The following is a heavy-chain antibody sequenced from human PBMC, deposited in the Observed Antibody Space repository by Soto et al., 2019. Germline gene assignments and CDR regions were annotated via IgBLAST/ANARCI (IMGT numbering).Heavy chain of an antibody. Sequence: PSETLSLTCTVSGGSISSSSYYWGWIRQPPGKGLEWIGSIFYSGSTYYNPSLKSRVTISVETSKNQFSLKLSSVTAADTAVYYCARSPDSSGYYPRWYYYGMDVWGQGTTVTVSS. CDR3: ARSPDSSGYYPRWYYYGMDV. CDR1: GGSISSSSYY. D-gene: IGHD3-22*01. V-gene: IGHV4-39*07. CDR2: IFYSGST. J-gene: IGHJ6*02.